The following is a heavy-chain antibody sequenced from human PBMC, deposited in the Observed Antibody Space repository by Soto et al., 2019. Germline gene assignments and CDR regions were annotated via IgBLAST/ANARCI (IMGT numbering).Heavy chain of an antibody. D-gene: IGHD6-25*01. J-gene: IGHJ6*02. CDR3: AKEMYSSGAYYFYFGMDV. V-gene: IGHV3-23*01. Sequence: GGSLSLSCAASGFTFSKYAMSWVRQAPGKGLEWVSAISASGGSTYYADSVRGRFTISRDNSKNTLYLQMNSLRAEDTAVYYCAKEMYSSGAYYFYFGMDVWGQATTVTVSS. CDR1: GFTFSKYA. CDR2: ISASGGST.